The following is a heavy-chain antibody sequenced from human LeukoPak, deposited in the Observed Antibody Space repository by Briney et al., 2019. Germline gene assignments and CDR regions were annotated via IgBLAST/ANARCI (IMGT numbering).Heavy chain of an antibody. CDR1: GFTFSSYA. CDR2: ISGSGGST. CDR3: AKGGGQKNWFDP. J-gene: IGHJ5*02. D-gene: IGHD3-10*01. V-gene: IGHV3-23*01. Sequence: GGSLRLSCAASGFTFSSYAMSWVRQAPGKGVEGVSAISGSGGSTYYADSVKGRFTISRDNSKNTLYLQMNSLRAEDTAVYYCAKGGGQKNWFDPWGQGTLVTVSS.